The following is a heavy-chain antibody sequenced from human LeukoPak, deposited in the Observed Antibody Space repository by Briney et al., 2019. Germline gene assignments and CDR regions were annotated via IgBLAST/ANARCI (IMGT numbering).Heavy chain of an antibody. CDR1: GFTFSSYA. V-gene: IGHV3-30-3*01. CDR3: ARDIIYDVVSGDYAH. J-gene: IGHJ4*02. Sequence: GGSLRLSCAASGFTFSSYAMHWVRQAPGKGLEWVAVISYDGSNKYYADSVKGRFTISSDNSKNTLSLQMNSLRAEDTAVYYWARDIIYDVVSGDYAHGGQGTRVTVS. D-gene: IGHD3-3*01. CDR2: ISYDGSNK.